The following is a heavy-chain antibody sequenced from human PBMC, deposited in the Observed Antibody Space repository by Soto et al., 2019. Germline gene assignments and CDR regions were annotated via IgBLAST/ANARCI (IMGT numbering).Heavy chain of an antibody. Sequence: QVQLVQSGAEVKKPGSSVKVSCKASGGTFSSYTISWVRQAPGQGLEWMGRIIPILGIANYAQKFQGRVTITADKYTSTAYMELSSLRSEDRAVYCCARVDYDYIWGSYRQQGFDYWGQGTLVTVSS. CDR1: GGTFSSYT. V-gene: IGHV1-69*02. CDR3: ARVDYDYIWGSYRQQGFDY. J-gene: IGHJ4*02. CDR2: IIPILGIA. D-gene: IGHD3-16*02.